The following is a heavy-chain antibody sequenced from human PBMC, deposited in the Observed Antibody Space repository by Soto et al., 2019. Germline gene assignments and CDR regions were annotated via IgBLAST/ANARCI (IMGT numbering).Heavy chain of an antibody. D-gene: IGHD1-26*01. CDR3: ARVSEGGSYYGGLDY. J-gene: IGHJ4*02. Sequence: QVQLVESGGGVVQPGRSLRLSCAASGFTFSSYGMHWVRQAPGKGLEWVAVIWYDGSNKYYADSVKGRFTISRDNSKNTLYLQRNSRRAEDTAVYYCARVSEGGSYYGGLDYWGQGTLVTVSS. CDR2: IWYDGSNK. V-gene: IGHV3-33*01. CDR1: GFTFSSYG.